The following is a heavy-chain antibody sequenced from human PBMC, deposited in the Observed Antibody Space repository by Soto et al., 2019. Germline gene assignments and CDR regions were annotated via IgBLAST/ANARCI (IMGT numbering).Heavy chain of an antibody. Sequence: SETLSLTCSVSGGTITRGDHFWSWVRQSPGKGLEWLGYIYYSGSTYYNPSLKGRVMMTIDTSKHQFSLNLSSVTAADTAVFYCGRGQTAIDVWGQGTTVNVS. CDR1: GGTITRGDHF. CDR3: GRGQTAIDV. J-gene: IGHJ6*02. V-gene: IGHV4-30-4*01. CDR2: IYYSGST. D-gene: IGHD5-18*01.